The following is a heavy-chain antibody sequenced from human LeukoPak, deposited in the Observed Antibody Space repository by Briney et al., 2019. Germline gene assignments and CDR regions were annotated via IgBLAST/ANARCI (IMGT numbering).Heavy chain of an antibody. V-gene: IGHV3-23*01. CDR2: ISGSGTNT. CDR1: GFTFSSYG. D-gene: IGHD5-18*01. J-gene: IGHJ4*02. CDR3: AKSSRPVTAMAYFDY. Sequence: PGGTLRLSCAACGFTFSSYGMSWVRQAPGKGLEWVSGISGSGTNTNYADSVKGRFTISRDNSKNTVYLQMKSLRAEDTAVYYCAKSSRPVTAMAYFDYWGQGTLVTVSS.